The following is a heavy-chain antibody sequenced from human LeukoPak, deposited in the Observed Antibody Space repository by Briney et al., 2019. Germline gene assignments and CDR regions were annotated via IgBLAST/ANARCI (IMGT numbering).Heavy chain of an antibody. V-gene: IGHV3-21*01. CDR3: ARAYSGTYFSDY. CDR2: ISSSSSYI. CDR1: GFTFSSYS. J-gene: IGHJ4*02. Sequence: RGSLRLSCAASGFTFSSYSMNWVRQAPGKGLEWVSFISSSSSYIYYADSVKGRFTISRDNAKNSLYLQMNSLRAEDTAVYYCARAYSGTYFSDYWGQGTLVTVSS. D-gene: IGHD1-26*01.